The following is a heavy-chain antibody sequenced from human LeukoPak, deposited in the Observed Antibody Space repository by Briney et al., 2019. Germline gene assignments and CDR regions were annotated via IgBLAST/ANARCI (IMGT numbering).Heavy chain of an antibody. V-gene: IGHV1-2*06. CDR3: AYDLVVVAATPV. D-gene: IGHD2-15*01. J-gene: IGHJ4*02. CDR1: GYTFTGYY. CDR2: INPNSGGT. Sequence: ASVQVSCKASGYTFTGYYMHWVRQAPEQGLEWMGLINPNSGGTNYAQKFQDRVTMTRDTSISTAYMELSRLRSDDTAVYYCAYDLVVVAATPVWGQGTLVTVSS.